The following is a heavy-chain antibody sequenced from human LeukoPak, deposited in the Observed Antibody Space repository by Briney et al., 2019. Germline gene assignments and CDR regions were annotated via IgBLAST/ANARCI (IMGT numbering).Heavy chain of an antibody. Sequence: GGSLRLSCAASGFTFSSYSMDWVRQAPGKGLEWVARTRNKANSHTTEYAASVKGRFTISRDDSKNSLYLQMNSLKTEDTAVYYCANSGYDYRFFENWGQGTLVTVSS. D-gene: IGHD5-12*01. J-gene: IGHJ4*02. CDR1: GFTFSSYS. V-gene: IGHV3-72*01. CDR2: TRNKANSHTT. CDR3: ANSGYDYRFFEN.